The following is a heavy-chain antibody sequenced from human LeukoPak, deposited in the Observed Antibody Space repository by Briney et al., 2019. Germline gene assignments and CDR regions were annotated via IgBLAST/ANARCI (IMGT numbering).Heavy chain of an antibody. CDR1: GGSISGFY. D-gene: IGHD2-8*01. V-gene: IGHV4-59*12. Sequence: KPSETLSLTCSVSGGSISGFYWNWIRQSPEKGLEWIAVTHYSGTTNYNPSLKSRVTISIDTSRQQFFLKLSSVTAADTAVYYCVLAPNSNWFDFWGQGTRVTVSS. CDR3: VLAPNSNWFDF. CDR2: THYSGTT. J-gene: IGHJ5*01.